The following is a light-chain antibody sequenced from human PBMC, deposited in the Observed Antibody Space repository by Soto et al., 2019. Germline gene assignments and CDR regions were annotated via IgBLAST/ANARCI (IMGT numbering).Light chain of an antibody. Sequence: QSALTQPASVSGSPGHSITISCTGTSSDVGSYNLVSWYQQHPGKAPKLMIYEGSKRPSGVSNRFSGSKSGNTASLTISGLQAEDEADYYCCSYAGSSTLYVFGTGTKVPS. CDR1: SSDVGSYNL. V-gene: IGLV2-23*01. J-gene: IGLJ1*01. CDR2: EGS. CDR3: CSYAGSSTLYV.